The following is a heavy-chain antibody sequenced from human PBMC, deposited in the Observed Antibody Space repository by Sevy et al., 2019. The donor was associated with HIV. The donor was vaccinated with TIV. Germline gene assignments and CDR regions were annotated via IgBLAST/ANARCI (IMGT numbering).Heavy chain of an antibody. CDR3: ARHCSGTSCSHTFDI. Sequence: SETLCLTCAVYGGSFSGYYWSWIRHPPGKGLEWIGEINHSGSTNYNPSLKSRVTISVDTSKNQFSLKLSSVTAADTAVYYCARHCSGTSCSHTFDIWGQGTMVTVSS. CDR1: GGSFSGYY. D-gene: IGHD2-2*01. CDR2: INHSGST. J-gene: IGHJ3*02. V-gene: IGHV4-34*01.